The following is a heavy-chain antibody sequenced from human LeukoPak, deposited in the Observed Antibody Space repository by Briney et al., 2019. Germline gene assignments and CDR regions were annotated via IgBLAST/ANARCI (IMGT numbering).Heavy chain of an antibody. J-gene: IGHJ3*02. CDR3: ARGRGLRYLDWPYDAFDI. Sequence: SVKVSCKASGGTFSGYAISWVRQAPGQGLEWMGGIIPIFGTANYAQKFQGRVTITADESTSTAYMELSSLRSEDTAVYYCARGRGLRYLDWPYDAFDIWGQGTMVTVSS. V-gene: IGHV1-69*13. CDR2: IIPIFGTA. CDR1: GGTFSGYA. D-gene: IGHD3-9*01.